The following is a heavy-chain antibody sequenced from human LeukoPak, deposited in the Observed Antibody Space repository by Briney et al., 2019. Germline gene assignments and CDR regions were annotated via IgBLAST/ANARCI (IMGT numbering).Heavy chain of an antibody. Sequence: PGGSLRLSCAASGFTFDEYAIHWVRQAPGKGLEWVSLISGDGVRTFYRDSVKGRFTISRDNSKNSLYLQMNSLRTEDTALYYCAKDLTSVYDAFNIWGQGTMVTVSS. CDR1: GFTFDEYA. CDR2: ISGDGVRT. V-gene: IGHV3-43*02. J-gene: IGHJ3*02. CDR3: AKDLTSVYDAFNI.